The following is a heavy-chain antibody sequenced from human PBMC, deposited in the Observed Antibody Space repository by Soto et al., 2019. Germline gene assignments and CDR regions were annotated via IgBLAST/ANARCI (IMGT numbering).Heavy chain of an antibody. J-gene: IGHJ6*02. CDR2: IYYSGST. CDR1: GGSISSYY. V-gene: IGHV4-59*01. D-gene: IGHD3-10*01. CDR3: ARTKLWPYYGMDV. Sequence: SETLSLTCTVSGGSISSYYWSWIRQPPGKGLEWIGYIYYSGSTNYNPSLKSRVTISVDTSKNQFSLKLSSVTAADTAVHYCARTKLWPYYGMDVWGQGTTVTVSS.